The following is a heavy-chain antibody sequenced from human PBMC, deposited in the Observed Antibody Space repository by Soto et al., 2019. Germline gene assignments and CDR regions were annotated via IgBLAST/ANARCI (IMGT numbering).Heavy chain of an antibody. CDR2: ISSSSSTI. J-gene: IGHJ3*02. Sequence: GGSLGLFCAASGFTFSNYSVNRVRQALGKGLEWVSYISSSSSTIYYADSVKGRFTISRDNAKNSLYLQMNSLRDEDTAVYYCARGWSRTTYAFEIWGQGTMVTVSS. CDR3: ARGWSRTTYAFEI. CDR1: GFTFSNYS. D-gene: IGHD4-17*01. V-gene: IGHV3-48*02.